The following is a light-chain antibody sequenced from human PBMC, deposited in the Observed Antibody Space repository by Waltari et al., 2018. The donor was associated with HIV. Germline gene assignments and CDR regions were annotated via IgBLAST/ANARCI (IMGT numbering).Light chain of an antibody. CDR3: VLYMGSGISV. CDR1: SGSVSTPYY. Sequence: QTVVTQEPSFSVSPGGTVTLPCGLSSGSVSTPYYPSWYQHTPGQAPRTLIYNTNTRSSGVPDRFSGSILGNKAALNITGAQADDECDYYCVLYMGSGISVFGGGTKLTVL. J-gene: IGLJ2*01. CDR2: NTN. V-gene: IGLV8-61*01.